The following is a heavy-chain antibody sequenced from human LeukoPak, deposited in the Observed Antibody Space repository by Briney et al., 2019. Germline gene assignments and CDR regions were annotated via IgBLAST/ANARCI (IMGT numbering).Heavy chain of an antibody. CDR2: IYSGGST. CDR1: GFTVSSNY. Sequence: PWGSLRLSCAASGFTVSSNYMSWVRQAPGKGLEWVSVIYSGGSTYYAHSVKGRFTISRDNSKNTLYLQMNSLRAEDTAVYYCARQEGRHYDFWSGYYSYYFDYWGQGTLVTVSS. D-gene: IGHD3-3*01. CDR3: ARQEGRHYDFWSGYYSYYFDY. J-gene: IGHJ4*02. V-gene: IGHV3-53*01.